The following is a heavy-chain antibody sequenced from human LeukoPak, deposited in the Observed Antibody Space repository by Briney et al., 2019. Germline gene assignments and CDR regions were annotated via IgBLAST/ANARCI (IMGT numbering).Heavy chain of an antibody. V-gene: IGHV3-9*01. CDR2: ISWNSGNI. D-gene: IGHD2/OR15-2a*01. J-gene: IGHJ6*03. CDR1: GFTFDDYA. CDR3: AKDAYGGATFFYYMDV. Sequence: GRSLRLSCAGSGFTFDDYAMHWVRQTPGKGLEWVSGISWNSGNIAYADFVGGRFTIPRDNAKNSLSLQMNGLSDEDTAVYYCAKDAYGGATFFYYMDVWGKGTTVTVSS.